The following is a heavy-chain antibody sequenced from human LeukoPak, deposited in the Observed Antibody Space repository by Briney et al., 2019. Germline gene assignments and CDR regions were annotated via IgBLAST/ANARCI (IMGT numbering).Heavy chain of an antibody. CDR1: GFTFSSYE. CDR2: ISSSGSTI. CDR3: ARDSYYYDSSGYLKIYGMDV. D-gene: IGHD3-22*01. Sequence: GGSLRLSCAASGFTFSSYEMNWVRQAPGKGLEWVSYISSSGSTIYYADSVKGRFTISRDSAKNSLYLQMNSLRAEDTAVYYCARDSYYYDSSGYLKIYGMDVWGQGTTVTVSS. V-gene: IGHV3-48*03. J-gene: IGHJ6*02.